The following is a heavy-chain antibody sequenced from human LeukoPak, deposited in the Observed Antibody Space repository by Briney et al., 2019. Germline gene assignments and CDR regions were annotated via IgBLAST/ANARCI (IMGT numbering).Heavy chain of an antibody. CDR3: VLYGDYESPDGFDI. V-gene: IGHV3-53*01. Sequence: GGSLRLSCAASGFTVSSNYMSWVRQAPGKGLEWVSVIYSGGSTYYADSVKSRFTISRDNSKNTLYLQMNSLRAEDTAVYYCVLYGDYESPDGFDIWGQGTMVTVSS. J-gene: IGHJ3*02. CDR2: IYSGGST. CDR1: GFTVSSNY. D-gene: IGHD4-17*01.